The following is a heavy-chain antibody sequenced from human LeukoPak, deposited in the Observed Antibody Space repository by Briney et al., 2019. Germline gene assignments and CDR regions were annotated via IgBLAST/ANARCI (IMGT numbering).Heavy chain of an antibody. CDR1: GFTFSSYS. Sequence: KPGGSLRLSCAASGFTFSSYSMNWVRQAPGKGLEWVSSISSSSSYIYYADSVKGRFTISRDNAKNSLYLQMNSLRAEDTAVYYCARDLRSSGWYRYYYMDVWGKGTRVTVSS. CDR3: ARDLRSSGWYRYYYMDV. CDR2: ISSSSSYI. D-gene: IGHD6-19*01. V-gene: IGHV3-21*01. J-gene: IGHJ6*03.